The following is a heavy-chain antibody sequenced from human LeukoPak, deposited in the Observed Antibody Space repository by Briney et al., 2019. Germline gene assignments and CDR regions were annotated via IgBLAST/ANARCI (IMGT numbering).Heavy chain of an antibody. J-gene: IGHJ4*02. CDR3: TSYDAGGPPWYSSGWGFDY. Sequence: GGSLRLSYTASGFTFGDYAMSWFRQAPGKGLEWVGFIRSKAYGGTTEYAASVKGRFTISRDDSKSIAYLQMNSLKTEDTAVYYCTSYDAGGPPWYSSGWGFDYWGQGTPVTVSS. CDR1: GFTFGDYA. D-gene: IGHD6-19*01. CDR2: IRSKAYGGTT. V-gene: IGHV3-49*03.